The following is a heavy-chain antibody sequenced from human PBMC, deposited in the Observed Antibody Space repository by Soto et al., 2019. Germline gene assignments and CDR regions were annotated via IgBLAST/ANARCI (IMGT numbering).Heavy chain of an antibody. V-gene: IGHV1-3*01. CDR3: ARDKYCSGGSCYLGLIH. J-gene: IGHJ4*02. CDR1: GYTFTSYA. CDR2: INAGNGNT. Sequence: ASVKVSCKASGYTFTSYAMHWVRQAPGQRLEWMGWINAGNGNTKYSQKFQGRVTITRDTSASTAYMELSSLRSEDTAVYYCARDKYCSGGSCYLGLIHWGQGTLVTVSS. D-gene: IGHD2-15*01.